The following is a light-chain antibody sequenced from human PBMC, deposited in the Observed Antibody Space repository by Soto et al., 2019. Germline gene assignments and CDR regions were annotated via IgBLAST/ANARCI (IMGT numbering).Light chain of an antibody. CDR3: QQSYFTPIT. CDR2: AAS. J-gene: IGKJ5*01. V-gene: IGKV1-39*01. CDR1: QTINIF. Sequence: IQMTQYTSSLSASVGDRVTITCRASQTINIFLKWYQQKPGKAPMLLIYAASNLQSGVPSRFSGSGSGTDFTLTIASLQPEDFATYYCQQSYFTPITFGQVTRLEI.